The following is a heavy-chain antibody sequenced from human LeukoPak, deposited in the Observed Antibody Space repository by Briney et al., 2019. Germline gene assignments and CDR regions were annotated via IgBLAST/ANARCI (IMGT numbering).Heavy chain of an antibody. CDR2: IYYTGSS. CDR3: AGVRSSGWYSYYYYYMDV. D-gene: IGHD6-19*01. J-gene: IGHJ6*03. V-gene: IGHV4-34*01. Sequence: KPSETLSLTCAVYGGSFSGYYWSWIRQPPGKGLEWMGSIYYTGSSHYNPSLRSRATISVDTSKNQFSLKLSSVTAADTAVYYCAGVRSSGWYSYYYYYMDVWGKGTTVTVSS. CDR1: GGSFSGYY.